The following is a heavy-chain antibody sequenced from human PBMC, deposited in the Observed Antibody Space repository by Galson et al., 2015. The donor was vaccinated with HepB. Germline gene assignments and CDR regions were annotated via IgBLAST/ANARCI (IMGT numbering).Heavy chain of an antibody. J-gene: IGHJ4*02. V-gene: IGHV1-69*02. Sequence: SVKVSCKASGGTFSSYTISWVRQAPGQGLEWMGRIIPILGIANYAQKFQGRVTITADKSTSTAYMELSSLRSEDTAVYYCAPDLLGDHIIDYWGQGTLVTVSS. CDR1: GGTFSSYT. CDR2: IIPILGIA. CDR3: APDLLGDHIIDY. D-gene: IGHD4-17*01.